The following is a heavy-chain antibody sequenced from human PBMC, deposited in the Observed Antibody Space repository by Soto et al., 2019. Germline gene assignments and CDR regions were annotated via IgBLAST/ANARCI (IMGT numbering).Heavy chain of an antibody. Sequence: SETLSLTCTVSGNSISNSDYSWGWIRQPPGKGLEWIGNIYYSGTTYYNPSLKSRVTISVDTSKNQFSLKLTSVTAADTAVYFCARQNRSGFRIYYFDYWGQGTLVTVSS. CDR3: ARQNRSGFRIYYFDY. CDR1: GNSISNSDYS. D-gene: IGHD3-10*01. CDR2: IYYSGTT. V-gene: IGHV4-39*01. J-gene: IGHJ4*02.